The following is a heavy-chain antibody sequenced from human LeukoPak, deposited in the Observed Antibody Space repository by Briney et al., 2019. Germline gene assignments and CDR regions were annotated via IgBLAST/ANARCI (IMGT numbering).Heavy chain of an antibody. CDR2: IIPIFGTA. CDR1: GGTFSSYA. CDR3: ARGREVAGTVGY. Sequence: SVKVSCKASGGTFSSYAISWVRQAPGQGLEWMGGIIPIFGTANYAQKFQGRVTITADESTSTAYMELSRLTSDDTAVYYCARGREVAGTVGYWGQGTLVTVSS. V-gene: IGHV1-69*13. J-gene: IGHJ4*02. D-gene: IGHD6-19*01.